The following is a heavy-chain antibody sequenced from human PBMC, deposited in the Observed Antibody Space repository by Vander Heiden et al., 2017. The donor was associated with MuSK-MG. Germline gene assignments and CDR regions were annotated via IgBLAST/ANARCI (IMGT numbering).Heavy chain of an antibody. D-gene: IGHD3-3*02. CDR2: IHYSGNT. V-gene: IGHV4-39*02. J-gene: IGHJ5*01. Sequence: QLQLQESGPGLVKPSETLSLTCSVSGASIRSNNCWGWIRQTPEKGLEWIGTIHYSGNTYYNPSLQSRLTMSVDTSRNRFSLRLISVTAADTAVYYCASDISSAWFYSWGQGTLVTVSS. CDR1: GASIRSNNC. CDR3: ASDISSAWFYS.